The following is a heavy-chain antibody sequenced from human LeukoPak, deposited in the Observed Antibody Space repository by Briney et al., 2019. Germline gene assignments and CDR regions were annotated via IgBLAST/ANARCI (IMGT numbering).Heavy chain of an antibody. CDR3: ARDFRSIAARRNFDY. Sequence: PGGSLRLSCAASGFTFSSYSMNWVRQAPGKGLEWVSYISSSSSTIYYADSVKGRFTISRDNAKNSLYLQMNSLRDEDTAVYYCARDFRSIAARRNFDYWGQGTLVTVSS. D-gene: IGHD6-6*01. CDR1: GFTFSSYS. V-gene: IGHV3-48*02. J-gene: IGHJ4*02. CDR2: ISSSSSTI.